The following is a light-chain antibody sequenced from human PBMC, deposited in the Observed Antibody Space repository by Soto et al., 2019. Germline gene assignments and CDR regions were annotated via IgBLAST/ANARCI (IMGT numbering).Light chain of an antibody. J-gene: IGKJ5*01. CDR2: GVS. CDR1: QSVTSTY. V-gene: IGKV3-20*01. CDR3: QQYGSSHPPTT. Sequence: EIVLTQSPGTLSLSPGERATLSCRASQSVTSTYLGWYQQKPGQAPRLLMYGVSVRATGIPDRFSGSGSGTDFTLTISRLEPEDFAVYYCQQYGSSHPPTTIGQGTRLEIK.